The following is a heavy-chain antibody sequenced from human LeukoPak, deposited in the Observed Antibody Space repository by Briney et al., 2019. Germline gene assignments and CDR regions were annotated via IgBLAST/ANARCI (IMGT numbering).Heavy chain of an antibody. CDR3: AKDHLLWFGELLYFFDY. D-gene: IGHD3-10*01. J-gene: IGHJ4*02. V-gene: IGHV3-23*01. CDR2: ISGSGGST. Sequence: KGLEWVSAISGSGGSTYYADSVKGRFTISRDNSKNTLYLQMNSLRAEDTAVYYCAKDHLLWFGELLYFFDYWGQGTLVTVSS.